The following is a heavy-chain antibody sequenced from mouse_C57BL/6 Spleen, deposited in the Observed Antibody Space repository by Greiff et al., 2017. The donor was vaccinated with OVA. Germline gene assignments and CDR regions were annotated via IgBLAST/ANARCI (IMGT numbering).Heavy chain of an antibody. J-gene: IGHJ3*01. V-gene: IGHV5-6*01. Sequence: EVQLLQSGGDLVKPGGSLKLSCAASGFTFTSYGMSWVRQTPDQRLEWVGTISSGGSYTYYPDSVKGQYTMSRDNAKNTLYLQMSSLKSEDTAMYYCARGVVRSSNQAWFADWGQGTLVTVSA. CDR2: ISSGGSYT. CDR1: GFTFTSYG. CDR3: ARGVVRSSNQAWFAD. D-gene: IGHD1-1*01.